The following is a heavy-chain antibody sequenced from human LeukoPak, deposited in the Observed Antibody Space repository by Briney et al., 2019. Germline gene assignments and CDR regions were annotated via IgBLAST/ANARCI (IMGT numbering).Heavy chain of an antibody. CDR2: IYTSGST. CDR1: GGSISSGSYY. Sequence: KASQTLSLTCTVSGGSISSGSYYWSWIRQPAGKGLEWIGRIYTSGSTNYNPSLKSRVTISVDTSKNQFSLKLSSVTAADTAVYYCARGDSSGYYYSSGNWFDPWGQGTLVTVSS. V-gene: IGHV4-61*02. CDR3: ARGDSSGYYYSSGNWFDP. J-gene: IGHJ5*02. D-gene: IGHD3-22*01.